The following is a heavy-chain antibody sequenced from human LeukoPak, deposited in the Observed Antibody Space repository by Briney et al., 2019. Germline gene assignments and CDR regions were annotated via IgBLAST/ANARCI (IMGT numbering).Heavy chain of an antibody. Sequence: ASVNVSCQASGYTFSVYFINWVRQAPGQGLEWMGIIYPSGGRTNYAQKFQGRVTMTRDMSTSTVYMELSSLRSEDTAVYYCASRTRPDVGAFDIWGQGTMVTVSS. CDR3: ASRTRPDVGAFDI. J-gene: IGHJ3*02. V-gene: IGHV1-46*01. CDR1: GYTFSVYF. CDR2: IYPSGGRT. D-gene: IGHD6-6*01.